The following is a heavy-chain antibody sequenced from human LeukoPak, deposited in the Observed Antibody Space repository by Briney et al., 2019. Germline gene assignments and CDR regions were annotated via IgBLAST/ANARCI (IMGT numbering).Heavy chain of an antibody. CDR3: ARGWGSSGWYYYMDV. J-gene: IGHJ6*03. CDR1: GYTFTSYD. D-gene: IGHD6-19*01. V-gene: IGHV1-8*01. Sequence: ASVKVSCKASGYTFTSYDINWVRQATGQGLEWMGWMNPNSGNTGYAQKFQGRVTMTRNTSISTAYVELSSLRSEDTAVYYCARGWGSSGWYYYMDVWGKGTTVTVSS. CDR2: MNPNSGNT.